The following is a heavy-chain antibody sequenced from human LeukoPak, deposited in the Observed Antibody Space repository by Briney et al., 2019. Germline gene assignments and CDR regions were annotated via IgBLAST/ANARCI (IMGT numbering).Heavy chain of an antibody. V-gene: IGHV4-39*07. CDR1: GGSISSSSCY. J-gene: IGHJ4*02. CDR3: ARDLPRYCSSTSCYAVGGDY. D-gene: IGHD2-2*01. Sequence: SETLSLTCTVSGGSISSSSCYWGWIRQPPGKGLEWIGSIYYSGSTYYNPSLKSRVTISVDTSKNQFSLKLSSVTAADTAVYYCARDLPRYCSSTSCYAVGGDYWGQGTLVTVSS. CDR2: IYYSGST.